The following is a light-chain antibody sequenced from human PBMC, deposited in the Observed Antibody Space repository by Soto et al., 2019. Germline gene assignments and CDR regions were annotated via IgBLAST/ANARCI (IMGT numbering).Light chain of an antibody. CDR2: EVS. V-gene: IGLV2-14*01. CDR1: SSDVGGYNY. Sequence: QPVLTQPASVSGSPGQSITISCTGTSSDVGGYNYVSWYQQHPGKVPKLMIYEVSKRPSGVSNRFSGSKSGNTASLTISGLQAEDEADYYCYSYTSSTTWVFGGGTKVTVL. CDR3: YSYTSSTTWV. J-gene: IGLJ3*02.